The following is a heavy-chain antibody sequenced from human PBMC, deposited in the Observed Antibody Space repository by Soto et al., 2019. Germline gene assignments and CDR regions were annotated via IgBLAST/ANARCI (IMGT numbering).Heavy chain of an antibody. V-gene: IGHV1-69*01. J-gene: IGHJ4*02. CDR2: IIPKLGSA. CDR3: ARGGDGYNVGAVY. CDR1: GGGNLRDYR. D-gene: IGHD2-21*01. Sequence: QVQLVQSGAEVKKPGSSVKVSCMASGGGNLRDYRTTWVRRAPGQGLEWMGGIIPKLGSANYAQNFQGRVTVTAGESTNTGYMELRSLRSDDTAVYYCARGGDGYNVGAVYSGQGTPVTVSS.